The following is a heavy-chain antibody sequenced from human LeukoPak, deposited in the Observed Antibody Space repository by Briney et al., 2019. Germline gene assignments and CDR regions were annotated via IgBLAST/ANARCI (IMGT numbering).Heavy chain of an antibody. Sequence: GGSLRLSCAASGFTFSSYWMSWVRQAPGKELEWVANIKQDGSEKYYVDSVKGRFTISRDNAKNSLYLQMNSLRAEDTAVYYCARDPIPVLLWFGELKGYFDYWGQGTLVTVSS. J-gene: IGHJ4*02. CDR3: ARDPIPVLLWFGELKGYFDY. V-gene: IGHV3-7*01. CDR1: GFTFSSYW. CDR2: IKQDGSEK. D-gene: IGHD3-10*01.